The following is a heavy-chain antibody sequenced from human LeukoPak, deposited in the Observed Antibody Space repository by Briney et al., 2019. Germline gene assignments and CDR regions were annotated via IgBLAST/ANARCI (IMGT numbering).Heavy chain of an antibody. CDR3: AKDQVAVAGFFDN. J-gene: IGHJ4*02. V-gene: IGHV1-24*01. D-gene: IGHD6-19*01. CDR2: FDPADGEP. Sequence: GASVKVSCKISGYTLTEVSMHWVRQAPGKGLEWMGGFDPADGEPIYAQKFQGRVTMSEDTSTDTAYMDLSSLRSEGTAVYYCAKDQVAVAGFFDNWGQGTLVTVSS. CDR1: GYTLTEVS.